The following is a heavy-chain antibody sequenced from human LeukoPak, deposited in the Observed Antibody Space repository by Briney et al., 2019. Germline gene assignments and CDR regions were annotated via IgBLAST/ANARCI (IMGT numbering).Heavy chain of an antibody. J-gene: IGHJ4*02. CDR3: ATVTRYFDWLFPYFDY. D-gene: IGHD3-9*01. CDR1: GFTFSSYS. CDR2: ISSSGSTI. Sequence: GGSLRLSCAASGFTFSSYSMNWVRQAPGKGLEWVSYISSSGSTIYYADSVKGRFTISRDNAKNSLYLQMNSLRAEDTAVYYCATVTRYFDWLFPYFDYWGQGTLVTVSS. V-gene: IGHV3-48*04.